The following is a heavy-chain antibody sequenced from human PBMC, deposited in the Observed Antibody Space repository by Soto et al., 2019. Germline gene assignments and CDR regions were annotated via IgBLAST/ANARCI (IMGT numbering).Heavy chain of an antibody. CDR2: IYYSGST. D-gene: IGHD2-2*02. CDR1: GGSISSGGYY. V-gene: IGHV4-31*03. J-gene: IGHJ4*02. Sequence: SETLSLTCTVSGGSISSGGYYWSWIRQHPGKGLEWIGYIYYSGSTYYNPSLKSRVTISVDTSKNQFSLKLSSVTAADTAVYYCARESRRIPFDYWGQGTLVTVS. CDR3: ARESRRIPFDY.